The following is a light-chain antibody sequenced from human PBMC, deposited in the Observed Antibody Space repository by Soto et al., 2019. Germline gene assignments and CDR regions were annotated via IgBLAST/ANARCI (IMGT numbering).Light chain of an antibody. Sequence: QPVLTQSPSASASLGASGKLTCTLSSGHSSYAIAWHQQQPEKGPRYLMKLNSDGSHSKGDGIPDRFSGSSSGAERYLTISSLQSEDEADYYCQTWGTGSWVFGGRTKLTVL. CDR2: LNSDGSH. J-gene: IGLJ3*02. CDR3: QTWGTGSWV. V-gene: IGLV4-69*01. CDR1: SGHSSYA.